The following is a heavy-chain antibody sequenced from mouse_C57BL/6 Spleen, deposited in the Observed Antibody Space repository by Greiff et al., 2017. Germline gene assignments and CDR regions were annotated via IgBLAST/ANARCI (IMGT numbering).Heavy chain of an antibody. V-gene: IGHV1-64*01. CDR2: IHPNSGST. J-gene: IGHJ2*01. CDR3: ARSGYSNYFDY. CDR1: GYTFTSYW. D-gene: IGHD2-5*01. Sequence: VQLQQSGAELVKPGASVKLSCKASGYTFTSYWMHWVKQRPGQGLEWIGMIHPNSGSTNYNEKFKSKATLTVDKSSSTAYMQLSSLTSEDSAVYYCARSGYSNYFDYWGQGTTLTVSS.